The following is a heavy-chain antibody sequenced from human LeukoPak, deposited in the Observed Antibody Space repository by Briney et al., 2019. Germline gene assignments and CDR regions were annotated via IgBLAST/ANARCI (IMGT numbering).Heavy chain of an antibody. Sequence: GRSLRLSCAASGFTFDDYAMHWVRQGPGKGLEWVSGISWNSGSIGYADSVKGRFTISRDNAKNSLYLQMNSLRAEDTALYYCAKERFGRFDYWGQGTLVTVSS. CDR1: GFTFDDYA. V-gene: IGHV3-9*01. D-gene: IGHD3-10*01. CDR2: ISWNSGSI. J-gene: IGHJ4*02. CDR3: AKERFGRFDY.